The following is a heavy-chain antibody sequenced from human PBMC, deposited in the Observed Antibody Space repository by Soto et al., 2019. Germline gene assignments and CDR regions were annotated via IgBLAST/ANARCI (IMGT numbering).Heavy chain of an antibody. CDR1: VFTFSSYG. CDR2: ISYDGRNK. J-gene: IGHJ6*02. Sequence: PGGPLRLSCAASVFTFSSYGMHWVRQAPGKGLEWVAVISYDGRNKYYADAVKGRFTISRDNSKNTLYLQMSSLRAEDTAVYYCVKNGSSGWPYFYDMDVWGQGTTVTVSS. V-gene: IGHV3-30*18. D-gene: IGHD6-19*01. CDR3: VKNGSSGWPYFYDMDV.